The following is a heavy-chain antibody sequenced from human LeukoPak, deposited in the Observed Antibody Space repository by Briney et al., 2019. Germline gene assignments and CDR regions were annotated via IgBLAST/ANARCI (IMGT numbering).Heavy chain of an antibody. CDR3: ARTWGSSSWYPDAFDI. J-gene: IGHJ3*02. V-gene: IGHV3-48*03. CDR1: GFTFSSYE. CDR2: ISSSGSTI. Sequence: GGSLRLSCAASGFTFSSYEMNWVRQAPGKGLEWVSYISSSGSTIYYADSVKGRFTISRDNARNSLYLQMNSLRAEDTAVYYCARTWGSSSWYPDAFDIWGQGTMVTVSS. D-gene: IGHD6-13*01.